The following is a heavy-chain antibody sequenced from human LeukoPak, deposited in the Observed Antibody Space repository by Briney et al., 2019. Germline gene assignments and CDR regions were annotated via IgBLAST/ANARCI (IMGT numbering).Heavy chain of an antibody. V-gene: IGHV3-7*01. CDR2: IKQDGSEK. CDR1: GFTFSSYW. D-gene: IGHD6-13*01. J-gene: IGHJ4*02. Sequence: GGSLRLSCAASGFTFSSYWMSWVRQAPGKGLEWVANIKQDGSEKYYVDSVKGRFTISRDNSKNTLYLQMNSLRVEDTAVYYCAREAAADPYYFDYWGQGTLVTVSS. CDR3: AREAAADPYYFDY.